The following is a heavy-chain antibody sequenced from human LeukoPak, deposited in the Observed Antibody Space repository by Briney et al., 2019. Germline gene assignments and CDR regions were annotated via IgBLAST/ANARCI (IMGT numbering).Heavy chain of an antibody. CDR3: ARDGGYCVKGVCYFDY. J-gene: IGHJ4*02. CDR2: ISSWNDYI. V-gene: IGHV3-21*01. CDR1: GFTFSSYS. D-gene: IGHD2-15*01. Sequence: GGSLRLSCAASGFTFSSYSMNWVRQAPGKGLEWVSSISSWNDYIYYADSVKGRFAISRDDAKNSLYLQMNSLRVEDTATYYCARDGGYCVKGVCYFDYWGQGTLVTVSS.